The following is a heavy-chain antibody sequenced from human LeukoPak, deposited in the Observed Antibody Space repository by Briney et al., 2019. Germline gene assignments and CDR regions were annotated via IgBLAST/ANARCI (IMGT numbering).Heavy chain of an antibody. CDR1: GGSISSGSYY. CDR2: IYTSGST. J-gene: IGHJ4*02. Sequence: PSQTLSLTCTVSGGSISSGSYYWSWIRQPAGKGLEWIGRIYTSGSTNYNPSLKSRVTISVDTSKNQFSLKLSSVTAADTAVYYCARELQLRFLEWSIDYWGQGTLVTVSS. CDR3: ARELQLRFLEWSIDY. D-gene: IGHD3-3*01. V-gene: IGHV4-61*02.